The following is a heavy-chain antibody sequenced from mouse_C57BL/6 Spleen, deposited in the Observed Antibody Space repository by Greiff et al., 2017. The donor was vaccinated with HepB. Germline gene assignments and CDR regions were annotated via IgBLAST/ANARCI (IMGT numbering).Heavy chain of an antibody. CDR2: FYPGSGSI. D-gene: IGHD2-5*01. V-gene: IGHV1-62-2*01. CDR1: GYTFTEYT. CDR3: ARRECYSMYPAWFGY. Sequence: QVQLQQSGAELVKPGASVKLSCKASGYTFTEYTIHWVKQRAGQGLEWIGWFYPGSGSINYNEKFKDKATVTVDKSSSTVYMELSRVTSEVSAVYFCARRECYSMYPAWFGYWGQGTLVTVSA. J-gene: IGHJ3*01.